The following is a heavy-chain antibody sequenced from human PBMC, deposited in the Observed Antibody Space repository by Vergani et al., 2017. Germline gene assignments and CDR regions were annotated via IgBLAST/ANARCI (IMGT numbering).Heavy chain of an antibody. D-gene: IGHD2-2*01. V-gene: IGHV4-30-2*01. CDR1: GGSISSGGYS. CDR2: IYHSGST. J-gene: IGHJ2*01. Sequence: QLQLQESGSGLVKPSQTLSLTCAVSGGSISSGGYSWSWIRQPPGKGLEWIGYIYHSGSTYYNPSLKSRVPISVDRSKNQFSLKLSSVTAADTAVYYCARGTEIGYCSSTSCPGYFDLWGRGTLVTVSS. CDR3: ARGTEIGYCSSTSCPGYFDL.